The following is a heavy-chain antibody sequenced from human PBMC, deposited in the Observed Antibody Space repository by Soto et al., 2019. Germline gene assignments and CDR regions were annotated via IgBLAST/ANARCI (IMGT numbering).Heavy chain of an antibody. D-gene: IGHD3-16*02. V-gene: IGHV2-5*01. CDR3: AHEGSYDYLWGSYRHTFDY. CDR2: IYWNDDK. CDR1: GFSLSTTGVG. J-gene: IGHJ4*02. Sequence: ASGPTLVNPTQTLALTCTFSGFSLSTTGVGVGWIRQPPGKALEWLALIYWNDDKRYSPSLKSRLTITKDTSKKQVVLKVTNMDPVDTGTYYCAHEGSYDYLWGSYRHTFDYWGQGTLVTVSS.